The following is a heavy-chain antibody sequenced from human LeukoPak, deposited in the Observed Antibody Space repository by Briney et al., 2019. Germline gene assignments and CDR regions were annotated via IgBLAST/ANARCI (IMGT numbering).Heavy chain of an antibody. V-gene: IGHV3-48*04. Sequence: GGSLRLSCAASGFTFSSYSMNWVRQAPGKGLEWVSYISSSSSTIYYADSVKGRFTISRDNAKNSLYLQMNSLRAEDTAVYYCAKALYCSSTSCRDYWGQGTLVTVSS. CDR3: AKALYCSSTSCRDY. CDR1: GFTFSSYS. CDR2: ISSSSSTI. D-gene: IGHD2-2*01. J-gene: IGHJ4*02.